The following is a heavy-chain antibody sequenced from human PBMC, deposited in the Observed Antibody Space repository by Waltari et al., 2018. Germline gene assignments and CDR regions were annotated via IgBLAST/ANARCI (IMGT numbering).Heavy chain of an antibody. J-gene: IGHJ5*02. CDR1: GGSFSGYY. D-gene: IGHD1-26*01. Sequence: QVQLQPWGAGLLKPSETLSLTCAVYGGSFSGYYWSWIRPPPGKGLEWIGEINHSGSTNYNPSLKSRVTISVDTSKNQFSLKLSSVTAADTAVYYCARGSRWGLRRPIFDPWGQGTLVTVSS. V-gene: IGHV4-34*01. CDR3: ARGSRWGLRRPIFDP. CDR2: INHSGST.